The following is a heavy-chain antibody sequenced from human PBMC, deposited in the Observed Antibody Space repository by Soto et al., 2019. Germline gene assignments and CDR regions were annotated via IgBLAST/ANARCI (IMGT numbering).Heavy chain of an antibody. Sequence: SETLSLTCTVSGGSISSSSFYWGWIRQPPGKGLQWIGSMYYSGRTYYNPSLKSRVTISGDTSKNQFSLKLSSVTAADTAVYYCASLRQLVRSLDYWGQGTLVTVSS. J-gene: IGHJ4*02. CDR3: ASLRQLVRSLDY. D-gene: IGHD6-6*01. CDR2: MYYSGRT. CDR1: GGSISSSSFY. V-gene: IGHV4-39*01.